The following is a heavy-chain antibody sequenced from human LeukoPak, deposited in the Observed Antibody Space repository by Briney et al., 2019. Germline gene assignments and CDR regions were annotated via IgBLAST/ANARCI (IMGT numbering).Heavy chain of an antibody. V-gene: IGHV3-30-3*01. Sequence: GGSLRLSCAASGFTLNGYWMSWVRQAPGKGLEWVAVISYDGSNKYYADSVKGRFTISRDNSKNTLYLQMNSLRAEDTAVYYCARDIWATAMARTFDYWGQGTLVTVSS. CDR1: GFTLNGYW. D-gene: IGHD5-18*01. CDR2: ISYDGSNK. J-gene: IGHJ4*02. CDR3: ARDIWATAMARTFDY.